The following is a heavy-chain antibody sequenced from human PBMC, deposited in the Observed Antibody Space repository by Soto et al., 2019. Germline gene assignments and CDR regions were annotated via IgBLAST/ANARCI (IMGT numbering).Heavy chain of an antibody. CDR1: GFTFSNYG. CDR3: AKDRREYYSYGMDV. V-gene: IGHV3-30*18. Sequence: QVQLVESGGGVVQPGRSLRLSCAASGFTFSNYGMHWVRQAPGKGLEWVAVISYDGSNKFYADSVKGRFTISRDNSKNTLYLQMNSQRAEDTAVYFFAKDRREYYSYGMDVWGQGTTVTVSS. CDR2: ISYDGSNK. J-gene: IGHJ6*02.